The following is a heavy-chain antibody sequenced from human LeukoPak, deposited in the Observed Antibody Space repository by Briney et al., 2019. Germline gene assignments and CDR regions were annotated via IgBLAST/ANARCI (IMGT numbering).Heavy chain of an antibody. CDR3: ARVRIAVAGRWYFDL. V-gene: IGHV4-34*01. D-gene: IGHD6-19*01. J-gene: IGHJ2*01. Sequence: GSLRLSCPASRFTFNNAWMSWIRQPPGKGLEWIGEINHSGSTNYNPSLKSRVTISVDTSKNQFSLKLSSVTAADTAVYYCARVRIAVAGRWYFDLWGRGTLVTVSS. CDR1: RFTFNNAW. CDR2: INHSGST.